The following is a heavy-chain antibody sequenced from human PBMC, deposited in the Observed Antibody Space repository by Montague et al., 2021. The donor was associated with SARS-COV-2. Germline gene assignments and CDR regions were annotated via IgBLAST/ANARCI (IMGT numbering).Heavy chain of an antibody. Sequence: SETLSLTCSVSGGSISDYYWNWIRQPPGKGLEWIGYIYYNTGNTNYNTPLQSRVTISLDTSKNQFFLNLRPVTAADTARYFCAGGTGYDYYFDCWGLGTLVTVSS. CDR3: AGGTGYDYYFDC. J-gene: IGHJ4*02. CDR2: IYYNTGNT. D-gene: IGHD5-12*01. CDR1: GGSISDYY. V-gene: IGHV4-59*01.